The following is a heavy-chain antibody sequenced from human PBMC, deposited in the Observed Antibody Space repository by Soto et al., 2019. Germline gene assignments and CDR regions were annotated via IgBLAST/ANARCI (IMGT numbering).Heavy chain of an antibody. CDR1: GGSISSDDYY. CDR3: ARERFLDWLLGGDYFYYGMDV. D-gene: IGHD3-3*01. J-gene: IGHJ6*02. Sequence: SETLYRNYTVTGGSISSDDYYWTRIRQSPRKGLEWIGYIYYSGGTNYNPSLKSRVTISVDTSKNQFSLKLTSLTAADTAVYYCARERFLDWLLGGDYFYYGMDVWGQGATVT. V-gene: IGHV4-30-4*02. CDR2: IYYSGGT.